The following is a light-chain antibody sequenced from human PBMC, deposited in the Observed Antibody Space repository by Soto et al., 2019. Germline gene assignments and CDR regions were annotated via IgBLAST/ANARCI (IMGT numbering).Light chain of an antibody. CDR2: DVN. CDR3: CSYAGSYTWV. V-gene: IGLV2-11*01. J-gene: IGLJ3*02. Sequence: QSALTQPRSVSGSPGQSVTISCTGTSSDVGGYNYVSWYQQHPGKAPKFMIYDVNNRPSGVPDRFSGSKSGNTASLTISGLQAEDEGDYYCCSYAGSYTWVFGGGTSSPS. CDR1: SSDVGGYNY.